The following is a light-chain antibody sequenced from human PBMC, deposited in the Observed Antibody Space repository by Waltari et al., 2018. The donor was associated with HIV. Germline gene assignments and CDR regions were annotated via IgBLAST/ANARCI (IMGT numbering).Light chain of an antibody. CDR2: RNT. V-gene: IGLV1-47*01. J-gene: IGLJ2*01. CDR1: SSNIGYNY. CDR3: VAWDDSLGGHVV. Sequence: QSVLTQPPSASGTPGQRVSISCSGSSSNIGYNYVYWYQQIPGTAPKLVIYRNTQRPEGFPDRSSGSKSGTSASLAISGLRSDDEADYYCVAWDDSLGGHVVIGGGTKLTVL.